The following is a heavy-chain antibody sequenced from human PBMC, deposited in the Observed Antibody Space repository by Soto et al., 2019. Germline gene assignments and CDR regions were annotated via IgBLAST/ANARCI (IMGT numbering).Heavy chain of an antibody. Sequence: GASVKVSCKASGYTLTGYYMHWVRQAPGQGLEWMGWINPNSGGTNYAQKFQGWVTMTRDTSISTACMELSRLRSDDTAVYYCARGGDYYDSSGYYYWGQGTLVTVSS. J-gene: IGHJ4*02. CDR2: INPNSGGT. D-gene: IGHD3-22*01. CDR3: ARGGDYYDSSGYYY. CDR1: GYTLTGYY. V-gene: IGHV1-2*04.